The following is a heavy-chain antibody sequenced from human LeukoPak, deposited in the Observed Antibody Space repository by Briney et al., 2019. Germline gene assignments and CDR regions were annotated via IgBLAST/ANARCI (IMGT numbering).Heavy chain of an antibody. CDR1: GFTFSSYG. D-gene: IGHD6-19*01. J-gene: IGHJ4*02. CDR2: ISYDGSNK. V-gene: IGHV3-30*18. CDR3: AKSSGQTPAYYFDY. Sequence: GGSLRLSCAASGFTFSSYGMHWVRQAPGKGLEWVAVISYDGSNKYYADSVKGRFTISRDNSKNTLYLQMNSLRAEDTAVYYCAKSSGQTPAYYFDYWGQGTLVTVSS.